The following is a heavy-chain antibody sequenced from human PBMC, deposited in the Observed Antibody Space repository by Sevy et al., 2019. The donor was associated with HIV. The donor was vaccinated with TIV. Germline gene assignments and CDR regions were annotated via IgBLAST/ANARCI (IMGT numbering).Heavy chain of an antibody. CDR2: ISGSGTRT. J-gene: IGHJ6*03. Sequence: GGSLRLSCAVSGFSFDSYGMTWVRQAPGKGLEWVSGISGSGTRTYYADSVKGRFSISRDNSKNRLYLQMNSLRSEDKGIYYCAKGGGGHYDPDEIGYYFYYYNMDVWGKGTTVIVSS. CDR1: GFSFDSYG. CDR3: AKGGGGHYDPDEIGYYFYYYNMDV. V-gene: IGHV3-23*01. D-gene: IGHD3-22*01.